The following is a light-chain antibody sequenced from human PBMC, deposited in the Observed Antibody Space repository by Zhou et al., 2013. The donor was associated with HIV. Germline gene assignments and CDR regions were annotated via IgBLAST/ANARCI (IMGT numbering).Light chain of an antibody. J-gene: IGKJ4*01. CDR2: GTS. CDR1: QSVSSY. CDR3: QQYNNWPLT. Sequence: EIVLTQSPATLSLSPGERATLSCRASQSVSSYLAWYQQKPGQAPRLLMYGTSTRATGIPARFSGSGSGTEFTLTISSMESEDFAVYYCQQYNNWPLTFGGGTKVEIK. V-gene: IGKV3-15*01.